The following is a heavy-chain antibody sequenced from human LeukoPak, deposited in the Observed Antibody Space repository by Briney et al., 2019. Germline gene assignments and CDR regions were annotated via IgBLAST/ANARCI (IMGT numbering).Heavy chain of an antibody. V-gene: IGHV4-61*02. Sequence: PSETLSLTCTVSGGSISSGSHYWSWIRQPAGKGLEWIGRIYTSGSTNYNPSLKSRVTISVDTSKNQFSLKLSSVTAADTAVYYCARDSRYYEGWFDPWGQGTLVTVSS. CDR2: IYTSGST. J-gene: IGHJ5*02. CDR1: GGSISSGSHY. D-gene: IGHD3-22*01. CDR3: ARDSRYYEGWFDP.